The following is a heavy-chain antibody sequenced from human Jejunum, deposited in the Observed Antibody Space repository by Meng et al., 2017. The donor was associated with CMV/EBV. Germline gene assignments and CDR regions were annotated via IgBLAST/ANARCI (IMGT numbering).Heavy chain of an antibody. CDR1: GYTFTGYY. Sequence: KASGYTFTGYYMHWVRQAPGQGPEWMGWINPISGDTTYAQQFQGRVTLTRDTSISTAYMELGRLKSDDTAVYYCAISSSGFDFWTGHWGQGTLVTVSS. CDR3: AISSSGFDFWTGH. J-gene: IGHJ4*02. D-gene: IGHD3/OR15-3a*01. V-gene: IGHV1-2*02. CDR2: INPISGDT.